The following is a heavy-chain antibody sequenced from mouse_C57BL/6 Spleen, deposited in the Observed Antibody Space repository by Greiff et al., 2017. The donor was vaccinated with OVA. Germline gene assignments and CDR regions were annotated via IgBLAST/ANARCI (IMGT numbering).Heavy chain of an antibody. V-gene: IGHV6-6*01. J-gene: IGHJ3*01. Sequence: EVMLVESGGGLVQPGGSMKLSCAASGFTFSDAWMDWVRQSPEKGLEWVAEIRNKANNHATYYAESVKGRFTISRDDSKSSVYLQMNSLRAEDTGIYYCTRPSTVVTSPFAYWGQGTLVTVSA. CDR2: IRNKANNHAT. D-gene: IGHD1-1*01. CDR3: TRPSTVVTSPFAY. CDR1: GFTFSDAW.